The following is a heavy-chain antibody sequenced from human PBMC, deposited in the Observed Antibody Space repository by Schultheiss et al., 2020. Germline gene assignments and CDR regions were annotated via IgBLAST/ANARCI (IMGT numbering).Heavy chain of an antibody. CDR1: GFTFSSYA. J-gene: IGHJ4*02. V-gene: IGHV3-23*01. D-gene: IGHD2-15*01. CDR2: ISGSGGST. Sequence: GESLKISCAASGFTFSSYAMSWVRQAPGKGLEWVSAISGSGGSTYYADSVKGRFTISRDNSKNTLYLQMNSLRAEDTAVYYCAKGRRMRYCSGGSCQETFDYWGQGTLVTVSS. CDR3: AKGRRMRYCSGGSCQETFDY.